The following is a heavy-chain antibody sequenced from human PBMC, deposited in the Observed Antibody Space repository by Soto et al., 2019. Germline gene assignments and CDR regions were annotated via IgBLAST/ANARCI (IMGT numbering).Heavy chain of an antibody. CDR2: INSDGSST. J-gene: IGHJ3*02. CDR3: ARAFNPTTIFGVVWGVGAFDI. V-gene: IGHV3-74*01. D-gene: IGHD3-3*01. Sequence: GGSLRLSCAASGFTFSSYWMHWVRQAPGKGLVWVSRINSDGSSTSYADSVKGRFTISRDNAKNTLYLQMNSLRAEDTAVYYCARAFNPTTIFGVVWGVGAFDIWGQGTMVTVSS. CDR1: GFTFSSYW.